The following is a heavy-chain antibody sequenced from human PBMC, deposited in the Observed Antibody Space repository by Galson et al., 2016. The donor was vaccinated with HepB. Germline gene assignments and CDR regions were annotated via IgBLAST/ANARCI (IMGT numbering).Heavy chain of an antibody. CDR3: VSSSQYYYGSGSYWAYYFDY. D-gene: IGHD3-10*01. J-gene: IGHJ4*02. CDR1: GFTFSSYG. V-gene: IGHV3-30*03. CDR2: ISYDGRNK. Sequence: SLRLSCAASGFTFSSYGMHWVRQAPGKGLEWVAVISYDGRNKYYADSVKGRFTISRDNSKNTLYLQMNSLRVDDTAVHYCVSSSQYYYGSGSYWAYYFDYWGQGALVTVSS.